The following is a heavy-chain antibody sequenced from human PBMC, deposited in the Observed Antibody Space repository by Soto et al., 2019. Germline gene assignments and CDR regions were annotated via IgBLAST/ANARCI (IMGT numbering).Heavy chain of an antibody. J-gene: IGHJ3*02. CDR1: GYTFTSYY. CDR3: ARGYDTTGSLASAFDI. D-gene: IGHD3-22*01. CDR2: INPSGGST. V-gene: IGHV1-46*01. Sequence: ASVKVSCKASGYTFTSYYMHWVRQAPGQGLEWMGIINPSGGSTSYAQKFQGRVTMTRDTSTSTVYMELSSPRSEDTAVYYCARGYDTTGSLASAFDIWGQGTMVTVSS.